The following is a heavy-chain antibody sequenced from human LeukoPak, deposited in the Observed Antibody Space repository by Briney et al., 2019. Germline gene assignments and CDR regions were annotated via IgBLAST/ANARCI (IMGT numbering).Heavy chain of an antibody. CDR3: AREKPGIAAAGKDFDP. D-gene: IGHD6-13*01. V-gene: IGHV4-39*07. J-gene: IGHJ5*02. CDR2: IFYSGST. Sequence: SETLSLTCTVSGGYISSSNYYWVWIRQPPGKGLEWVASIFYSGSTYFNPSLKSRVTISVDTSKNQFSLKLSSVTAADTAVYYCAREKPGIAAAGKDFDPWGQGTLVTVSS. CDR1: GGYISSSNYY.